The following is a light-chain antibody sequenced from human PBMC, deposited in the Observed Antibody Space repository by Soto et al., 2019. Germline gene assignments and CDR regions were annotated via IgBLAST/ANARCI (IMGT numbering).Light chain of an antibody. Sequence: EIVLTQSPGTLSLSPGERATLSCRASQSVSSSYLAWYQQKPGQAPRLLIYGASSRATGIPDRFSGSGSGAHVTLSISRLEPEDFAASYCPLYGSSPPRYSCREGTKQEIK. V-gene: IGKV3-20*01. CDR2: GAS. J-gene: IGKJ2*03. CDR3: PLYGSSPPRYS. CDR1: QSVSSSY.